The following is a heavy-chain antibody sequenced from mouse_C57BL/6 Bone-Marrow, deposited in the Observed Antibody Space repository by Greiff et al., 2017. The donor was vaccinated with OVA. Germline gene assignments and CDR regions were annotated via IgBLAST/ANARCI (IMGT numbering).Heavy chain of an antibody. Sequence: QVQLQQPGAELVKPGASVKMSCKASGYTFTSYWITWVKQRPGQGLEWIGDIYPGSGSTNYNEKFKSKATLTVDTSSSTAYMQLSSLTSEDSAVYYCARAPYDSNYPAWFAYWGQGTLVTVSA. J-gene: IGHJ3*01. D-gene: IGHD2-5*01. CDR3: ARAPYDSNYPAWFAY. V-gene: IGHV1-55*01. CDR2: IYPGSGST. CDR1: GYTFTSYW.